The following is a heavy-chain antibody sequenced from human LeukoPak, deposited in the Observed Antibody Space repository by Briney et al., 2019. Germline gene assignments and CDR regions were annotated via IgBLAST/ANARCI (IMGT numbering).Heavy chain of an antibody. CDR1: GGTFRSYA. Sequence: SVKLSCKASGGTFRSYAISWVRQAPGQGLEWMGGIIPMFGTPNYAQKFQGRVRITADESTSAAYMELSSLRSEDTAVYYCAKTLGYCSTTGCYGAFDIWGQGTMVTVSS. D-gene: IGHD2-2*01. J-gene: IGHJ3*02. CDR3: AKTLGYCSTTGCYGAFDI. CDR2: IIPMFGTP. V-gene: IGHV1-69*13.